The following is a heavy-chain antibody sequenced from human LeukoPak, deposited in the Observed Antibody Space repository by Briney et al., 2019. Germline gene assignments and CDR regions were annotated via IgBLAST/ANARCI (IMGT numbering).Heavy chain of an antibody. Sequence: GGSLRLSCAASEFTVSSTYMNWVRQAPGKGLEWVSSISSSSSYIYYADSVKGRFTISRDNAKNSLYLQMNSLRAEDTAVYYCARDLGGATPPFDYWGQGTLVTVSS. J-gene: IGHJ4*02. CDR1: EFTVSSTY. CDR2: ISSSSSYI. D-gene: IGHD1-26*01. V-gene: IGHV3-21*01. CDR3: ARDLGGATPPFDY.